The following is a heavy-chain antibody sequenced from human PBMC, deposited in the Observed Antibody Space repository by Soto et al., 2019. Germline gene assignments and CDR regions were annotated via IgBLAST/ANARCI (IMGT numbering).Heavy chain of an antibody. J-gene: IGHJ2*01. CDR2: FNPNGGST. D-gene: IGHD1-1*01. Sequence: QVQLVQSGAEVKKPGASVKVSCKASGYTFNSYYIHWVRQAPGQGLEWMGIFNPNGGSTNYAQNLQGRVTLTRDTSTSTVYMELSSLRSEDTAICYCARGGYDWYFDLWGRGTLVTVSS. V-gene: IGHV1-46*02. CDR3: ARGGYDWYFDL. CDR1: GYTFNSYY.